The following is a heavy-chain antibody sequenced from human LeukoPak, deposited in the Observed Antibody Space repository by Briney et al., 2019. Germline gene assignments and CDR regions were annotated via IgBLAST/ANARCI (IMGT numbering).Heavy chain of an antibody. CDR2: IRYDGSNK. V-gene: IGHV3-30*02. CDR1: GFTFSSYG. D-gene: IGHD2-2*01. Sequence: GGSLRLSCAASGFTFSSYGMHWVRQAAGKGLEWVAFIRYDGSNKYYADSVKGRFTISRDNSKNTLYLQMNSLRAEDTAVYYCAKDGPIVVVPAATNGGIDYWGQGTLVTVSS. J-gene: IGHJ4*02. CDR3: AKDGPIVVVPAATNGGIDY.